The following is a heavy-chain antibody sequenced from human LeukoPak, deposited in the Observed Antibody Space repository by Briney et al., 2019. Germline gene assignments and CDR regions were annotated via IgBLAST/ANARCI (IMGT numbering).Heavy chain of an antibody. V-gene: IGHV3-20*04. CDR2: INWNGGST. CDR3: ARDLFGYNAFDI. Sequence: GGSLRLSCAAPGFTFDDYGMSWVRQAPGKGLEWVSGINWNGGSTGYADSVKGRFTISRDNAKNSLYLQMNSLRAEDTALYYCARDLFGYNAFDIWGQGTMVTVSS. J-gene: IGHJ3*02. CDR1: GFTFDDYG. D-gene: IGHD1-14*01.